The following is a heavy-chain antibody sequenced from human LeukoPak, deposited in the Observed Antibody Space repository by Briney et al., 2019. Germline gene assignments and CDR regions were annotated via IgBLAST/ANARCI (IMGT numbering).Heavy chain of an antibody. Sequence: GGSLRLSCAASGYRFSPYWMSWVRQTPGKGLEWVASISDGGRATYYEDSVRGRFTISRDDARNSLFLQMNGLRADDTAVYYCTRENYVPDSWGQGTLVTVSS. V-gene: IGHV3-7*03. D-gene: IGHD3-10*02. J-gene: IGHJ5*02. CDR2: ISDGGRAT. CDR1: GYRFSPYW. CDR3: TRENYVPDS.